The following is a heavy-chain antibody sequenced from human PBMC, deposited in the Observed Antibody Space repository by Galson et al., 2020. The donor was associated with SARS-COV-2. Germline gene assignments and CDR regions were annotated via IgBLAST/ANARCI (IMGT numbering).Heavy chain of an antibody. V-gene: IGHV2-70*01. Sequence: SGPTLVKPTQPITLTCTFSGFSLSTSGMCVSWIRQPPGKALEWLALIDWDDDKYYSTSLKTRLTISKDTSKNQVVLTMTNMDPVDTATYYCARMGCYDFWSGYYDYWGQGTLVTVSS. J-gene: IGHJ4*02. CDR2: IDWDDDK. CDR1: GFSLSTSGMC. CDR3: ARMGCYDFWSGYYDY. D-gene: IGHD3-3*01.